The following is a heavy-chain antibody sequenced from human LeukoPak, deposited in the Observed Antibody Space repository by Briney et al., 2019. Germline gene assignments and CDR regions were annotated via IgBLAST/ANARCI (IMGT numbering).Heavy chain of an antibody. CDR2: INHSGST. D-gene: IGHD6-13*01. CDR3: ARAGSSSWYGLNS. Sequence: PSETLSLTCAVYGVSFSGYYWSWIRQPAGKGLEWIGEINHSGSTNYNPSLKSRVTISVDTSKNQFSLQLSFVTAADTAVYYCARAGSSSWYGLNSWGQGTLVTVSS. J-gene: IGHJ4*02. V-gene: IGHV4-34*01. CDR1: GVSFSGYY.